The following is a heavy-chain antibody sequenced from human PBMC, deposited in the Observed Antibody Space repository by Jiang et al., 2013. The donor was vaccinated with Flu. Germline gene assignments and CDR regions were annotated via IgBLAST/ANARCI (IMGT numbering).Heavy chain of an antibody. J-gene: IGHJ4*02. V-gene: IGHV1-69*01. D-gene: IGHD1-26*01. CDR2: FRTP. Sequence: FRTPHYAQKFQGRLTITADESTSTTYMELSSLTSEDTAVYFCARDDNEWERFDYWGQGTLVTVSS. CDR3: ARDDNEWERFDY.